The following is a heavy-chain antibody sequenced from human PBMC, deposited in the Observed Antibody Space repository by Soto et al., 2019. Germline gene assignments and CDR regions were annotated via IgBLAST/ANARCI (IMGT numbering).Heavy chain of an antibody. Sequence: GASLNISCQAAGYTFSTYWISWVRQMPGKDLEWMGTIAPSDSPANYSYSFQGHVSMSVDKSIGTAYLTWSGLKASDSAMYYCARITRSRHCVTKNCYSVARFDPWGQGTLVTVSS. J-gene: IGHJ5*01. CDR2: IAPSDSPA. D-gene: IGHD6-13*01. CDR1: GYTFSTYW. CDR3: ARITRSRHCVTKNCYSVARFDP. V-gene: IGHV5-10-1*01.